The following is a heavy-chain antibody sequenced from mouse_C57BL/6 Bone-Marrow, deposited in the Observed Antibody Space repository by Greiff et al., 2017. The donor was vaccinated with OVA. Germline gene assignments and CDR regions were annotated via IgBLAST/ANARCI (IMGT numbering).Heavy chain of an antibody. V-gene: IGHV1-64*01. CDR1: GYTFTRYW. Sequence: VQLQQPGAELVKPGASVKLSCKASGYTFTRYWMHWVKQRPGQGLEWIGMIHPHSGSTNYNEKFKSKATLTVDKSSSTAYMQLSSLTSEDSAVYYCARSGGTRYFDVGGTGTTVTVSS. CDR2: IHPHSGST. CDR3: ARSGGTRYFDV. J-gene: IGHJ1*03. D-gene: IGHD1-1*02.